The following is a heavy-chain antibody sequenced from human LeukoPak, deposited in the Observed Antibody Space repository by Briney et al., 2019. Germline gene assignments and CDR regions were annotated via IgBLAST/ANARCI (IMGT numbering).Heavy chain of an antibody. J-gene: IGHJ5*02. CDR2: IYTSGST. CDR1: GGSISSYY. D-gene: IGHD3-10*01. CDR3: ARGNPVFYGSGSNRPPQNWFDP. Sequence: PSETLSLTCTVSGGSISSYYWSWIRQPAGKGLEWIGRIYTSGSTSYNPSLKSRVTMSVDTSKNQFSLKLSSVTAADTAVYYCARGNPVFYGSGSNRPPQNWFDPWGQGTLVTVSS. V-gene: IGHV4-4*07.